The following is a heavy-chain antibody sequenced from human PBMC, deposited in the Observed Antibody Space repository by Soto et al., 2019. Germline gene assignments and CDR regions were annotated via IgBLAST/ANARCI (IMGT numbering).Heavy chain of an antibody. V-gene: IGHV1-3*01. D-gene: IGHD3-3*01. Sequence: ASVKVSCKASGYTFTSYAMHWVRQAPGQRLEWMGWINAGNGNTKYSQKFQGRVTITRDTSASTAYMELSSVTAADTAVYYCARHLHYYDFGTDFDPWGQGTLVTVSS. CDR2: INAGNGNT. CDR3: ARHLHYYDFGTDFDP. J-gene: IGHJ5*02. CDR1: GYTFTSYA.